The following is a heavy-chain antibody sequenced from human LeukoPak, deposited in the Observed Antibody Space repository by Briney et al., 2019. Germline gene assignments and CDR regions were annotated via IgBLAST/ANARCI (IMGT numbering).Heavy chain of an antibody. CDR1: GGSISSYY. CDR3: ASSKYSRAFDI. D-gene: IGHD5-12*01. CDR2: IYYSGST. V-gene: IGHV4-59*01. Sequence: SETLSLTCTVSGGSISSYYWSRIRQPPGKGLEWIGYIYYSGSTNYNPSLKSRVTISVDTSKNQFSLKLSSVTAADTAVYYCASSKYSRAFDIWGQGTMVTVSS. J-gene: IGHJ3*02.